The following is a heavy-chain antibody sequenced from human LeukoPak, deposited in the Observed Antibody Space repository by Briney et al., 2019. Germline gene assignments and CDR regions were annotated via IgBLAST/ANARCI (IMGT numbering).Heavy chain of an antibody. CDR1: GHSFTNHW. Sequence: GESLKISCEASGHSFTNHWLGWVRQMPGKGLEWMGIINLGDSETQYSPSFQGQVTISLDKSINTAYLLWRSLKVSDTAVYYCARRPYSRSPNSFDPWGQGTLVTVSS. J-gene: IGHJ5*02. D-gene: IGHD4-11*01. CDR2: INLGDSET. V-gene: IGHV5-51*01. CDR3: ARRPYSRSPNSFDP.